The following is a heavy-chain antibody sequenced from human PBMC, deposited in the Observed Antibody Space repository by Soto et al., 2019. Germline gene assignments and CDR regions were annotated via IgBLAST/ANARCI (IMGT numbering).Heavy chain of an antibody. V-gene: IGHV4-61*01. CDR1: GGSVSSGSYQ. CDR3: ARLQFYDCWSGSVPMDV. D-gene: IGHD3-3*01. Sequence: PSETLSLTCTVSGGSVSSGSYQWSWIRQSPGKGLEWIGYIYYTGSTNYNPSLKSRVTISVDTSKNQFSLKRTSVTAADTALYFCARLQFYDCWSGSVPMDVWGQGTTFTVSS. J-gene: IGHJ6*02. CDR2: IYYTGST.